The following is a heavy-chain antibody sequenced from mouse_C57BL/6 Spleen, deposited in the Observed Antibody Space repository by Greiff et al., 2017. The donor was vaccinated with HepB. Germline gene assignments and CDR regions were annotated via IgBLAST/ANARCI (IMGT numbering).Heavy chain of an antibody. CDR1: GYAFSSYW. V-gene: IGHV1-80*01. CDR2: IYPGDGDT. D-gene: IGHD1-3*01. Sequence: QVQLQQSGAELVKPGASVKISCKASGYAFSSYWMNWVKQRPGKGLEWIGQIYPGDGDTNYNGKFKGKATLTADKSSSTAYMQLSSLTTEDSAVYLCERGEWDWYFDVWGTGTTVTVSS. J-gene: IGHJ1*03. CDR3: ERGEWDWYFDV.